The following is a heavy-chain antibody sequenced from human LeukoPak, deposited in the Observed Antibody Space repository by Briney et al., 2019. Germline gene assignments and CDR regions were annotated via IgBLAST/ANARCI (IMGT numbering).Heavy chain of an antibody. J-gene: IGHJ6*02. Sequence: GGSLRLSCAASGFTFSNNAMSWVRQAPGKGLEWVSFISGDGTTTYYADSVKGRFAISRDNSKNSLYLQMSILRNEDSGLYYCAKAISQWELLRGYFYHYGMDVWGQGTTVTVSS. V-gene: IGHV3-43*02. CDR2: ISGDGTTT. D-gene: IGHD1-26*01. CDR3: AKAISQWELLRGYFYHYGMDV. CDR1: GFTFSNNA.